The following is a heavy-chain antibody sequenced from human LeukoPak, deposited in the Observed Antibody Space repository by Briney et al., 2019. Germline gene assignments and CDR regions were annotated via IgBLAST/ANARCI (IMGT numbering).Heavy chain of an antibody. Sequence: GGSLRLSCAASGFTFSSYWMHWVRQAPGKGLVWVSRINSDGSSTTYADSVKGRFTISRDNAMNTLYLQMNSLRAEDTAVYYCAREDSGAVALDYWGQGALVTVSS. CDR2: INSDGSST. CDR3: AREDSGAVALDY. J-gene: IGHJ4*02. CDR1: GFTFSSYW. D-gene: IGHD6-19*01. V-gene: IGHV3-74*01.